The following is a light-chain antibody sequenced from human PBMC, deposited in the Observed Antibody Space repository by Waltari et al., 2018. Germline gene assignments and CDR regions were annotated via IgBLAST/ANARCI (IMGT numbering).Light chain of an antibody. CDR3: QHYSHSSPWT. CDR2: DVS. CDR1: QSVSDW. V-gene: IGKV1-5*01. J-gene: IGKJ1*01. Sequence: DIQMTQSPSTLSASVGDRVTFPCRASQSVSDWLAWYQQKPGKAPELLIFDVSTLKSGVPSRFSGRGSGTEFTLTISSLQPDDFATYYCQHYSHSSPWTFGQGTKVEIK.